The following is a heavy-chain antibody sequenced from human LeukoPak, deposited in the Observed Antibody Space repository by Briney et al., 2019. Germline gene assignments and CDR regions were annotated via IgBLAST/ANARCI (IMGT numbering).Heavy chain of an antibody. CDR3: VRDGLVGATRGYYFDY. D-gene: IGHD1-26*01. CDR2: IKQDGSER. Sequence: GGSLRPSCAASGFTFSSYWMSWVRQAPGKGLEWVANIKQDGSERYDVDSVKGRFTISRDNAKNSLYLQMNSLRAEDTAVYYCVRDGLVGATRGYYFDYWGQGTLVTVSS. V-gene: IGHV3-7*01. J-gene: IGHJ4*02. CDR1: GFTFSSYW.